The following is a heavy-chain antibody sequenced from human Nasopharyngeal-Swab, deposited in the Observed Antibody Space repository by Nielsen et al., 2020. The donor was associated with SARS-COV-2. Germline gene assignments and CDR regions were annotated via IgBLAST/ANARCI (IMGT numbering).Heavy chain of an antibody. D-gene: IGHD3-3*01. Sequence: ETLCLTCAVSGGSISGDNWWSWVRQAPGKGLEWVSVIYSGGSSTYYADSVKGRFTISRDNSKNTLYLQMNSLRAEDTAVYYCAKARRITIFGVVTPFDYWGQGTPVTVSS. V-gene: IGHV3-23*03. CDR3: AKARRITIFGVVTPFDY. J-gene: IGHJ4*02. CDR2: IYSGGSST. CDR1: GGSISGDN.